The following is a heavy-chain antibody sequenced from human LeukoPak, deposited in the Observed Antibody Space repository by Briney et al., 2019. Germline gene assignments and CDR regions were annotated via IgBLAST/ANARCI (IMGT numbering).Heavy chain of an antibody. CDR1: GFTFSDYS. J-gene: IGHJ4*02. Sequence: GGSLRLSCAASGFTFSDYSMNWVGQAPGKGLEWISYIGIDSGNTNYADSVKGRFTISGDKAKNSLYLQMNSLRLEDTALFYFSRDFQFPFDHWGQGTLVTVSS. CDR3: SRDFQFPFDH. V-gene: IGHV3-48*01. CDR2: IGIDSGNT.